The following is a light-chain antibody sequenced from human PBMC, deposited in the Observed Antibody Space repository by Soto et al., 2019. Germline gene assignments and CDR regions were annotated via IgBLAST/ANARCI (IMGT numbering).Light chain of an antibody. CDR3: QQYNNWPPWT. CDR1: QSVSSN. Sequence: EIVMKQSPATLSVSPGERATLSCRASQSVSSNLAWYQQKPGQAPRLLIYGSSTRATGIPARFSGSGSRTEFTLTISSLQSEDFAVYYCQQYNNWPPWTFGQGTKVEIK. CDR2: GSS. J-gene: IGKJ1*01. V-gene: IGKV3-15*01.